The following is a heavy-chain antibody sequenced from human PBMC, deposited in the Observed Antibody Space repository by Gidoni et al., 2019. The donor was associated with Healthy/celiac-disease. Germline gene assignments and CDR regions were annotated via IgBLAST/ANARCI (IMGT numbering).Heavy chain of an antibody. J-gene: IGHJ4*02. D-gene: IGHD4-4*01. V-gene: IGHV1-69*06. CDR1: VGTFSSYA. CDR3: AVGGGYSKVNTD. Sequence: QVQLVQSGAEVKKPGSSVTVSCKSSVGTFSSYAISWVRQAPGQGLEWMGGIIPIVGTANYAQKFQGRVTITADKSTSTAYMELSSLRAEDTAVYYCAVGGGYSKVNTDWGQGTLVTVSS. CDR2: IIPIVGTA.